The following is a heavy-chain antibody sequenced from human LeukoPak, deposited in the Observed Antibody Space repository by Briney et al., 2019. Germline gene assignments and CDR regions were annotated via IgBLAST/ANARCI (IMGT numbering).Heavy chain of an antibody. CDR1: GGSVTSTNY. J-gene: IGHJ6*02. V-gene: IGHV4-4*02. CDR2: VNLQGFT. D-gene: IGHD3-10*01. Sequence: SETLSLTCGVSGGSVTSTNYWTWVRQPPGKGLEWIGEVNLQGFTNYNPSLMGRVAISVDTSENHISLQLTSVTAADTAVYYCARGHVWFGELPNPTDDYYYGMDVWGQGTTVTVSS. CDR3: ARGHVWFGELPNPTDDYYYGMDV.